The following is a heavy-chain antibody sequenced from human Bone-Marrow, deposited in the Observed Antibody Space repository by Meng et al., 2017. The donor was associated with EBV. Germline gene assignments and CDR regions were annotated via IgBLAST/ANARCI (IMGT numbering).Heavy chain of an antibody. D-gene: IGHD2-2*01. Sequence: GRPGAEWGNPGASGKASCKASGYTLTGYYMHWVRQGPGQGLEWMGRIDPNSGGTLYAQKFQGSFTMTRDTSISTAYMELTRLRSDDTAVYYCARTFTSLVPFSPDFDYWGQGTLVTVFS. J-gene: IGHJ4*02. CDR1: GYTLTGYY. CDR2: IDPNSGGT. CDR3: ARTFTSLVPFSPDFDY. V-gene: IGHV1-2*06.